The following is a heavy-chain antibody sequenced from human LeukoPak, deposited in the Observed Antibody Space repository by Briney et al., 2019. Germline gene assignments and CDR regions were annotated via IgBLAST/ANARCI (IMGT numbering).Heavy chain of an antibody. Sequence: GGSLRLSCAASGFTFDGYGMHWVRQAPGKGLEWVSSISWNSASVGYVDSVKGRFTISRDNAKNSLYLQMNSLRAEDTALYYCAKDYGYSSSWYDYWGQGTLVTVSS. J-gene: IGHJ4*02. CDR2: ISWNSASV. V-gene: IGHV3-9*01. D-gene: IGHD6-13*01. CDR1: GFTFDGYG. CDR3: AKDYGYSSSWYDY.